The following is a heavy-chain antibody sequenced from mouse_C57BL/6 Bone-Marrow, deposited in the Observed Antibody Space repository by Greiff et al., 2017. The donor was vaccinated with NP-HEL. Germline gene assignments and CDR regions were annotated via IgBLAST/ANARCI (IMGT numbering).Heavy chain of an antibody. CDR3: ARRDNWVYAMDY. CDR2: FTMYSDAT. D-gene: IGHD4-1*01. J-gene: IGHJ4*01. Sequence: QVQLQQSGAELVRPGSSVKLSCKASYFAFMASAMHWVQQRPGHGLEWIGSFTMYSDATEYSENFKGKATLTANTSSSTAYMELSSLTSEDSAVYYGARRDNWVYAMDYWGQGTSVTGSS. V-gene: IGHV1-49*01. CDR1: YFAFMASA.